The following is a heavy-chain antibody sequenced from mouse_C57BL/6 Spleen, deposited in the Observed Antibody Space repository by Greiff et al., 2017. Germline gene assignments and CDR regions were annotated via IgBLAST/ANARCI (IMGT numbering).Heavy chain of an antibody. J-gene: IGHJ4*01. D-gene: IGHD1-1*01. V-gene: IGHV1-82*01. CDR3: ARRGSSYSAMDY. CDR1: GYAFSSSW. Sequence: VQLQQSGPELVKPGASVKISCKASGYAFSSSWMNWVKQRPGKGLEWIGRIYPGDGDTNYNGKFKGKATLTADKSSSTAYMQLSSLTSEDSAVYFCARRGSSYSAMDYWGQGTSVTVSS. CDR2: IYPGDGDT.